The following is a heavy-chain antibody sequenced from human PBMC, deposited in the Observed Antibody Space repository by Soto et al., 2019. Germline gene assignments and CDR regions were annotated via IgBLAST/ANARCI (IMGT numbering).Heavy chain of an antibody. CDR2: ISAYNGNT. D-gene: IGHD3-10*01. Sequence: QVQLVQSGAEVKKPGDSVKVSCKASGYIFTSYRISWVRQAPGQGLEWMGWISAYNGNTNYAQKFQGRVTMTTDTATSTAYMELRNLRSDDRDVDYCATHGSGSFWGQGTLVIVSS. V-gene: IGHV1-18*01. CDR3: ATHGSGSF. J-gene: IGHJ4*02. CDR1: GYIFTSYR.